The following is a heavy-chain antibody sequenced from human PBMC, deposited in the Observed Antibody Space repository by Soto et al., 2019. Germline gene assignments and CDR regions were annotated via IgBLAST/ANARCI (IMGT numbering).Heavy chain of an antibody. D-gene: IGHD5-12*01. J-gene: IGHJ4*02. Sequence: QVQLVQSGAEVKKPGASVKISCKASGITYTTYPIHWVRQAPGQGLEWMGWINAGNGDTRYSQRFQGRVTLTRDTSATTTYMDLSSLRSEDKSIYYCARAISGYVTWGQGTLVTVSS. CDR1: GITYTTYP. CDR3: ARAISGYVT. V-gene: IGHV1-3*01. CDR2: INAGNGDT.